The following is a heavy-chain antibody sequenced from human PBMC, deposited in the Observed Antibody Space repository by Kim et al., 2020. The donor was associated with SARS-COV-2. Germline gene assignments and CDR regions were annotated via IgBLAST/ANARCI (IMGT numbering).Heavy chain of an antibody. D-gene: IGHD1-26*01. Sequence: APVKGRFTLSRDDSKNTLYLQMNSLKPEDTAVYYCTTSTTNYYFYYGMDVWGQGTTVTVSS. CDR3: TTSTTNYYFYYGMDV. J-gene: IGHJ6*02. V-gene: IGHV3-15*01.